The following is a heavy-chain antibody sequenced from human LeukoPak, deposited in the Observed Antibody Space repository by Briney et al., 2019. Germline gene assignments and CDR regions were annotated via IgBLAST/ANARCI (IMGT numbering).Heavy chain of an antibody. CDR3: AKGGPLQWLRFDY. D-gene: IGHD5-12*01. CDR1: GFNFNDAA. J-gene: IGHJ4*02. CDR2: IASSGRNT. V-gene: IGHV3-23*01. Sequence: GGSLRLSCAASGFNFNDAAMTWVRQAPGKGLEWVSLIASSGRNTYYTDSVRGRFTISRDNSKNMLYLQMNSLRAEDTALYYCAKGGPLQWLRFDYWGQGTLVTVSS.